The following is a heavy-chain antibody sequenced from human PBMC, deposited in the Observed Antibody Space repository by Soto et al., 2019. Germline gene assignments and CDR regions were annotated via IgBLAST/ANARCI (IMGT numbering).Heavy chain of an antibody. Sequence: RASVKVSCKASGGTFSSYAVSWVRQAPGQGLEWMGVIIPLLNTPKYVQKFQGRVTITADASATTAYMELSSLRSEDTAVYYCARESSSPNYYYYGMDVWGQGTTVTVSS. CDR1: GGTFSSYA. CDR2: IIPLLNTP. V-gene: IGHV1-69*13. J-gene: IGHJ6*02. CDR3: ARESSSPNYYYYGMDV. D-gene: IGHD6-6*01.